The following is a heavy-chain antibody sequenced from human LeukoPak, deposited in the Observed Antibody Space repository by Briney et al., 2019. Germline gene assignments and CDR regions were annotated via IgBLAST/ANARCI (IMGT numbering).Heavy chain of an antibody. J-gene: IGHJ4*02. CDR3: ARDLRIAAAGLGFDY. CDR2: IYYSGST. D-gene: IGHD6-13*01. CDR1: GGSISSYY. Sequence: SETLSLTCTVSGGSISSYYWSRIRQPPGKGLEWIGYIYYSGSTNYNPSLKSRVTISVDTSKNQFSLKLSSVTAADTAVYYCARDLRIAAAGLGFDYWGQGTLVTVSS. V-gene: IGHV4-59*01.